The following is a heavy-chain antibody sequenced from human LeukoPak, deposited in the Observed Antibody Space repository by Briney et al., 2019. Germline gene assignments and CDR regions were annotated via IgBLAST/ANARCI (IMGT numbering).Heavy chain of an antibody. J-gene: IGHJ4*02. CDR2: ISYDGREK. CDR3: ARAADPFDF. Sequence: HPGGSLRLSCAASAFIFSDYPMHWVRQAPGKGLEWVAVISYDGREKYYAASVKGRFTISRDNSKNTLYLQMNSLRVEDTAIYYCARAADPFDFWGQGTLVTVSS. D-gene: IGHD6-19*01. CDR1: AFIFSDYP. V-gene: IGHV3-30*04.